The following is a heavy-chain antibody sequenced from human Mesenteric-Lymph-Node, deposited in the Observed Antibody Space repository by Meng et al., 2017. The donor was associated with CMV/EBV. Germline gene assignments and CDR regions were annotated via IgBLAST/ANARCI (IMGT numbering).Heavy chain of an antibody. CDR2: ISSSSSYI. CDR1: GFIFDDYA. CDR3: ASLGSGSYTNYVMDV. D-gene: IGHD3-10*01. J-gene: IGHJ6*02. Sequence: GGSLRLSCEASGFIFDDYAMSWVRQVPGKGLEWVSSISSSSSYIYYADSVKGRFTISRDNAKNSLYLQMNSLRAEDTAVYYCASLGSGSYTNYVMDVWGQGTTVTVSS. V-gene: IGHV3-21*01.